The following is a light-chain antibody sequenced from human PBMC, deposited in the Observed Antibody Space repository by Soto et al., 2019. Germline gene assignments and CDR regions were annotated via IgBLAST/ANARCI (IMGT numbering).Light chain of an antibody. CDR2: KAS. J-gene: IGKJ2*01. Sequence: DLPMTQSPSTLSASVGDRVTITCRASQSIDNWLAWFQQKPGKAPKLLIYKASTLESGAPSRFSGSGSGTEFTLTISSLQPDDFATYYCQQYNSLSYTFGQGTKLEIK. CDR1: QSIDNW. CDR3: QQYNSLSYT. V-gene: IGKV1-5*03.